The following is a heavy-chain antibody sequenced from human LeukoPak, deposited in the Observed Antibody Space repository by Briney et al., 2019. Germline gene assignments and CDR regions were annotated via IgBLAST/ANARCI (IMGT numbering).Heavy chain of an antibody. CDR2: ISAYNGNT. J-gene: IGHJ2*01. Sequence: ASVKVSCNASGYTFTSYGISWVRQAPGQGLEWMGWISAYNGNTNYAQKLQGRVTMTTDTSTSTAYMELRSLRSDDTAVYYCARELRAIFGDWYFDLWGRGTLVTVSS. D-gene: IGHD3-3*01. CDR1: GYTFTSYG. CDR3: ARELRAIFGDWYFDL. V-gene: IGHV1-18*01.